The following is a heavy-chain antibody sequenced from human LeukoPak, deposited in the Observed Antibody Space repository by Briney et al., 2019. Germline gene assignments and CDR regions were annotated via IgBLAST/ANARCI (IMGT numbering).Heavy chain of an antibody. Sequence: GGSLRLSCAASGFTFSSYSMNWVRQAPGKGLEWVSSISSSSSYIYYADSVKGRFTISRDNAKNSLYLQMNSLRAEDTAVYYCARDAQSKEWLPFDYWGQGTLVTVSS. V-gene: IGHV3-21*01. CDR3: ARDAQSKEWLPFDY. CDR2: ISSSSSYI. CDR1: GFTFSSYS. D-gene: IGHD3-3*01. J-gene: IGHJ4*02.